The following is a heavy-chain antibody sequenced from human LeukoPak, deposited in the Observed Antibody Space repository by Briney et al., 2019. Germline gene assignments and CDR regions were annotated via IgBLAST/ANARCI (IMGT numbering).Heavy chain of an antibody. CDR2: ITIIRSNI. CDR3: ARDVGVVVPAAPDIVATSFDY. D-gene: IGHD2-2*01. Sequence: PGGPLKLPWPPLEFTLRSKSRNWFRKAQGKGLEGTPPITIIRSNIYYADSVKGRFTISRDNAKNSLYLQMNSLRAEDTAVYYCARDVGVVVPAAPDIVATSFDYWGQGTLVTVSS. J-gene: IGHJ4*02. CDR1: EFTLRSKS. V-gene: IGHV3-21*01.